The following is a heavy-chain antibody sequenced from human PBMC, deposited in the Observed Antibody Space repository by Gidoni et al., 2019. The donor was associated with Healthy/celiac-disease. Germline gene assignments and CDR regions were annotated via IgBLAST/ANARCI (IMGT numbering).Heavy chain of an antibody. D-gene: IGHD1-26*01. CDR1: GFTFGDYS. CDR2: IRSKAYGGTT. Sequence: EVQLVESGGGLVQPGRSLRLSCTASGFTFGDYSMSWFRQAPGKGLEWVGFIRSKAYGGTTEYAASVKGRFTISRDDSKSIAYLQMNSLKTEDTAVYYCTRDYSGSYFYGMDVWGQGTTVTVSS. V-gene: IGHV3-49*03. J-gene: IGHJ6*02. CDR3: TRDYSGSYFYGMDV.